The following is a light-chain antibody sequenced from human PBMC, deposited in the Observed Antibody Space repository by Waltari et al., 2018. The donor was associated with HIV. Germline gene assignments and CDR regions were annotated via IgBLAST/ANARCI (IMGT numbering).Light chain of an antibody. V-gene: IGKV3-11*01. Sequence: EMVLTQSPATLSLSPGETATLPGRASHSVGNYLAWYQQKPGQAPRLLIYDASNRATGIPVRFSGSGSGTDFTLTISSLEPEDFAVYYCQQRTNWPPYSFGQGTKLEIK. J-gene: IGKJ2*03. CDR2: DAS. CDR3: QQRTNWPPYS. CDR1: HSVGNY.